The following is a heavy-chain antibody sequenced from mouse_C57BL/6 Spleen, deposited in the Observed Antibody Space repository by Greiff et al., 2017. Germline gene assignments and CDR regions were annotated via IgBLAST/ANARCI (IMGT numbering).Heavy chain of an antibody. CDR3: ARRVYYGSSLYYFDY. D-gene: IGHD1-1*01. Sequence: QVQLQQPGTELVKPGASVKLSCKASGYTFTSSWMHWVKQRPGQGLEWIGNINPSNGGTNYNEKFKSKATLTVDTSSSTAYMQLSSLTSEDSAVYYCARRVYYGSSLYYFDYWGQGTTLTVSS. CDR1: GYTFTSSW. J-gene: IGHJ2*01. V-gene: IGHV1-53*01. CDR2: INPSNGGT.